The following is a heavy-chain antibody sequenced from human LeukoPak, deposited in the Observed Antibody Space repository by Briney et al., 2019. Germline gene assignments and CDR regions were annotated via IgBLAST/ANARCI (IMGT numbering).Heavy chain of an antibody. J-gene: IGHJ4*02. CDR1: GGSISSYY. D-gene: IGHD2-15*01. Sequence: PSETLSLTCTVSGGSISSYYWSWSRQPPGKGLEWIGYIYYSGSTNYNPSLKSRVTISVDTSKNQFSLKLSSVTAADTAVYYCARALVYCRGGSCYDFDYWGQGTMVTVSS. V-gene: IGHV4-59*01. CDR3: ARALVYCRGGSCYDFDY. CDR2: IYYSGST.